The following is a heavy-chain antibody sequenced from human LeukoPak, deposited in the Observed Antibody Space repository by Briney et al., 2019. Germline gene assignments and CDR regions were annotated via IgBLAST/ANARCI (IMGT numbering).Heavy chain of an antibody. Sequence: SETLSLTCTVSGGSISSGGYYWSWIRQPAGKGLESIGRIYTSGSTNYNPSLKSRVTMSVDTSKDQFSLKLSSVTAADTAVYYCAGGLIEDIVVVPAAHYYYYMDVWGKGTTVTVSS. J-gene: IGHJ6*03. CDR1: GGSISSGGYY. V-gene: IGHV4-61*02. CDR3: AGGLIEDIVVVPAAHYYYYMDV. D-gene: IGHD2-2*01. CDR2: IYTSGST.